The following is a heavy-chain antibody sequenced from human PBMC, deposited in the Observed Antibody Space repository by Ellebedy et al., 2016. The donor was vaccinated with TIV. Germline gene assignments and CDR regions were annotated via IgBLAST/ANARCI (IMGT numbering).Heavy chain of an antibody. V-gene: IGHV3-7*01. Sequence: GESLKISCAASGFTFSSSWMSWVRQAPGKGLEWVANIKQDGSEKYYVDSVKGRFTISRDNAKNSLYLQMNSLRAEDTALYYCAPTWDLDLGFFDYWGQGTLVTVSS. CDR1: GFTFSSSW. J-gene: IGHJ4*02. CDR2: IKQDGSEK. CDR3: APTWDLDLGFFDY. D-gene: IGHD3/OR15-3a*01.